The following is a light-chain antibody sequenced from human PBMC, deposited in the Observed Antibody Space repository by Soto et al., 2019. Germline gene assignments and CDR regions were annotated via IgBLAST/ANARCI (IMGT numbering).Light chain of an antibody. CDR3: QQYAYWPET. Sequence: EIVLTQSPGTLSLSPGERATLSCRASQSVSNNYLAWYQQKPGQAPRLLIYGASTRASDIPARFSGSGSGTNFTLAISSLQSEDFAVYYCQQYAYWPETFGQGTKVDIK. V-gene: IGKV3D-15*01. CDR2: GAS. J-gene: IGKJ1*01. CDR1: QSVSNN.